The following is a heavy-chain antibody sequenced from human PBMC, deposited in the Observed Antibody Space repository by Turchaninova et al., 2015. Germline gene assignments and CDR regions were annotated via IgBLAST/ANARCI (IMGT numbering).Heavy chain of an antibody. J-gene: IGHJ2*01. Sequence: QLVESGGGLVQPGGSRRLSCTASGFSLSSYCMTWVRQAPGMGLDWVANMKQDESEKDYVDSVKGRFTISRDNAKNAVYLQMNRLRAEDTGVYYCARGYWSLDFWGRGTLV. CDR1: GFSLSSYC. V-gene: IGHV3-7*01. CDR3: ARGYWSLDF. CDR2: MKQDESEK.